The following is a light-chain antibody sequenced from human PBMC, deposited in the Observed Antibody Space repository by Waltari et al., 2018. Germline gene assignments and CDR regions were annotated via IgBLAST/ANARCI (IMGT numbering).Light chain of an antibody. CDR2: DAS. CDR1: QSVSSY. CDR3: QQRSNWPRLT. J-gene: IGKJ4*01. V-gene: IGKV3-11*01. Sequence: DIVLTQSPATLSLSPGERATLPCRASQSVSSYLAWYQQKPGQAPRLLIYDASNRATGIPARFSGSGSGTDFTLTISSLEPEDFAVYYCQQRSNWPRLTFGGGTKVEIK.